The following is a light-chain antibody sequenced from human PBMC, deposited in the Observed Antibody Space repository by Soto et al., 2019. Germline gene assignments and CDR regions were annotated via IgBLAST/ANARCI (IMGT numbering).Light chain of an antibody. J-gene: IGKJ4*01. Sequence: EIVMTQSPATMSVSPGERATLSCRASQSVNSNLAWCQQKPGQAPRLLIYGASTRAPGIPDRFSGSGSGTDFTLSISRLEPEDFAMYYCQQDASSPLLTFGGGTKV. V-gene: IGKV3-20*01. CDR1: QSVNSN. CDR2: GAS. CDR3: QQDASSPLLT.